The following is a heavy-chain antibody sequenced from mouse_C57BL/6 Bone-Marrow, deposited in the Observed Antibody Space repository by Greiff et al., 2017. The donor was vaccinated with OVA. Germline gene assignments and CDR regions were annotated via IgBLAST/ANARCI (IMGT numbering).Heavy chain of an antibody. CDR1: GYTFTEYT. D-gene: IGHD1-1*01. J-gene: IGHJ4*01. Sequence: VKLMESGAELVKPGASVKLSCKASGYTFTEYTIHWVKQRSGQGLEWIGWFYPGSGSIKYNEKFKDKATLTADKSSSTVYMELSRLTSEDSAVYFCARHALITTVVARGAMDYWGQGTSVTVSS. V-gene: IGHV1-62-2*01. CDR3: ARHALITTVVARGAMDY. CDR2: FYPGSGSI.